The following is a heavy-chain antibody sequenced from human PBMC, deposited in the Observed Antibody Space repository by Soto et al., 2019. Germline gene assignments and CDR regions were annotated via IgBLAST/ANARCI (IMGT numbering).Heavy chain of an antibody. D-gene: IGHD2-21*02. CDR3: AREGDQFAEYFQY. J-gene: IGHJ1*01. Sequence: QVQLQESGPGLVKPSQTLSLTCNVSGGSIGSGDYYWSWIRQPPGKGLEWIGHIYYSGSTYYHPSLRSRVTLSVDTSKNQFSLKLTSVTAADTAVYYCAREGDQFAEYFQYWGQGTLITVSS. CDR2: IYYSGST. V-gene: IGHV4-30-4*01. CDR1: GGSIGSGDYY.